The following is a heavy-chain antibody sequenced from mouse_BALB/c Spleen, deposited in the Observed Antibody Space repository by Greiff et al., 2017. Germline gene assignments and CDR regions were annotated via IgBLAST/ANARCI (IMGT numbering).Heavy chain of an antibody. CDR3: ARATDLDY. D-gene: IGHD1-1*01. CDR2: IYPGDGDT. V-gene: IGHV1-87*01. J-gene: IGHJ2*01. Sequence: VQLHQSGAELARPGASVKLSCKASGYTFTSYWMQWVKQRPGQGLEWIGAIYPGDGDTRYTQKFKGKATLTADKSSSTAYMQLSSLASEDSAVYYCARATDLDYWGQGTTLTVSA. CDR1: GYTFTSYW.